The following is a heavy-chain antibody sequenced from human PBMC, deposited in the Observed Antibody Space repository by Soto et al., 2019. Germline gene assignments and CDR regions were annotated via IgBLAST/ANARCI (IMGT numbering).Heavy chain of an antibody. CDR2: INAGNGNT. CDR1: GDTFTIYA. J-gene: IGHJ4*02. CDR3: ARVSDNLTGKSYYFDY. D-gene: IGHD3-9*01. Sequence: ASVKLSCRASGDTFTIYAMHWVRQAPGQRLEWMGWINAGNGNTKYSQKFQGRVTITRDTSASTAYMELSSLRSEDTAVYYCARVSDNLTGKSYYFDYWGQGTLVTVSS. V-gene: IGHV1-3*01.